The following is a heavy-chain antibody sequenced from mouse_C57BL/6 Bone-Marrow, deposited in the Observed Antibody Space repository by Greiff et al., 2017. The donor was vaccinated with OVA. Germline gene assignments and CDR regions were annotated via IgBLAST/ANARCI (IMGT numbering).Heavy chain of an antibody. V-gene: IGHV1-58*01. J-gene: IGHJ2*01. CDR1: GYTFTSYG. CDR2: IYIGNGYT. D-gene: IGHD1-1*01. CDR3: ARGGYYYGSRRSYYFDY. Sequence: EVQRVESGAELVRPGSSVKMSCKTSGYTFTSYGINWVKQRPGQGLEWIGYIYIGNGYTEYNEKFKGKATLTSDTSSSTAYMQLSSLTSEDSAIYFCARGGYYYGSRRSYYFDYWGQGTTLTVSS.